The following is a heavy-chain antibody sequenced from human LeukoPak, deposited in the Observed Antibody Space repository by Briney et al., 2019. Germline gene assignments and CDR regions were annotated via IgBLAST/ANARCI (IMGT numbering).Heavy chain of an antibody. CDR2: IYYSGSA. Sequence: SQTLSLTCTVSGGSISSGGYYWSWIRQHPGKGLEWIGYIYYSGSAYYNPSLKSRVTISVDTSENQFSLKLSSVTAADTAVYYCARVNYGSATKEDYWGQGTLVTVSS. CDR1: GGSISSGGYY. V-gene: IGHV4-31*03. CDR3: ARVNYGSATKEDY. D-gene: IGHD3-10*01. J-gene: IGHJ4*02.